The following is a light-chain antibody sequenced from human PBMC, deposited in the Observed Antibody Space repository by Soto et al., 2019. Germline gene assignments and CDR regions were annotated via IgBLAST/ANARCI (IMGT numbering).Light chain of an antibody. CDR2: GAS. CDR3: QQYGRSPLT. Sequence: EIVLTQSPGTLSLSPGERATLSCRASQSVSSSNLAWYQQKPGQAPRLLIYGASSRATGIPDRFSGSGSGTDYTLTISRLEPEDFAVDYCQQYGRSPLTFGQGTKVEIQ. V-gene: IGKV3-20*01. J-gene: IGKJ1*01. CDR1: QSVSSSN.